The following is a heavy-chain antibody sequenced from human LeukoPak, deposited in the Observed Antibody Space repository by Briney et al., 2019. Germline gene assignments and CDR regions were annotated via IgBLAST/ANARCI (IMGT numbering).Heavy chain of an antibody. Sequence: GASVKVSCKASGYTFTSYGISWVRQAPGQGLEWMGWISAYNGNTNYAQKLQGRVTMTTDTSTSTAYMELRSLRSDGTAVYYCARVFITIFGPNWFDPWGQGTLVTVSS. CDR2: ISAYNGNT. CDR3: ARVFITIFGPNWFDP. V-gene: IGHV1-18*01. D-gene: IGHD3-3*01. J-gene: IGHJ5*02. CDR1: GYTFTSYG.